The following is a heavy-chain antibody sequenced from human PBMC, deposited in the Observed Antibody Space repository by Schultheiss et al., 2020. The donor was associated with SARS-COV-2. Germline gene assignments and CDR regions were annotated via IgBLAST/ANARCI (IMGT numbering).Heavy chain of an antibody. V-gene: IGHV3-30*18. D-gene: IGHD5-24*01. CDR1: GFTFSSYG. CDR2: ISYDGSNK. Sequence: GGSLRLSCAASGFTFSSYGMHWVRQAPGKGLEWVAVISYDGSNKYYADSVKGRFTISRDNSKNTLYLQMNSLKAEDTAVYYCAKVGKGQRWLQSFYDFDYWGQGTLVTVSS. CDR3: AKVGKGQRWLQSFYDFDY. J-gene: IGHJ4*02.